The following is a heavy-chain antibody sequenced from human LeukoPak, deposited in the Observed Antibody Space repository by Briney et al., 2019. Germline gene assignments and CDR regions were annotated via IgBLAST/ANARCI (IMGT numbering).Heavy chain of an antibody. CDR3: AKDLAYDSSGSFDY. Sequence: PGGSLRLSCAASGFTFRSYSMNWVRQAPGKGLEWVSGISWNSGSIGYVDSVKGRFTISRDNAKNSLYLQMNSLRAEDTALYYCAKDLAYDSSGSFDYWGQGTLVTVSS. V-gene: IGHV3-9*01. J-gene: IGHJ4*02. CDR1: GFTFRSYS. D-gene: IGHD3-22*01. CDR2: ISWNSGSI.